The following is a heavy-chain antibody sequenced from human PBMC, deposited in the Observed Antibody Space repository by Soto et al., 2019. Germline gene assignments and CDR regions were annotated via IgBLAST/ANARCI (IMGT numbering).Heavy chain of an antibody. V-gene: IGHV3-23*01. J-gene: IGHJ3*02. D-gene: IGHD6-19*01. CDR3: AKDRWQWLVPGAFDI. CDR2: ISGSGGST. Sequence: GGSLRLSCAASGFTFSSYAMSWVRQAPWKGLEWVSAISGSGGSTYYADSVKGRFTISRDNSKNTLYLQMNSLRAEDTAVYYCAKDRWQWLVPGAFDIWGQGTMVTVSS. CDR1: GFTFSSYA.